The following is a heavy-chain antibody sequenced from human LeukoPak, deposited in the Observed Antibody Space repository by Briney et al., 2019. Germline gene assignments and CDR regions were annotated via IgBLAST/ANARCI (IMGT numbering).Heavy chain of an antibody. Sequence: GGSLRLSCAASRLTFSSYAMSWVRQAPGKGLEWVSAISGSGDSTFYAGSVKGRFTISRDNAKNSLYLQMNSLRAEDTAVYYCAREPNIAVAGSDYWGQGTLVTVFS. V-gene: IGHV3-23*01. CDR1: RLTFSSYA. CDR3: AREPNIAVAGSDY. D-gene: IGHD6-19*01. CDR2: ISGSGDST. J-gene: IGHJ4*02.